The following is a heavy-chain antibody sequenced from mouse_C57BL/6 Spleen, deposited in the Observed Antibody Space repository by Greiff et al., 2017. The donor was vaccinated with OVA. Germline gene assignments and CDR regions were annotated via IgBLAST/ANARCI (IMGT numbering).Heavy chain of an antibody. D-gene: IGHD2-4*01. V-gene: IGHV2-9*01. CDR3: AKHNDYDRGWYCDV. CDR1: GFSLTSYG. J-gene: IGHJ1*03. CDR2: IWGGGST. Sequence: VKLVESGPGLVAPSQSLSITCTASGFSLTSYGVDWVRQPPGQGLEWMGVIWGGGSTNYTSALMSRLSISKDNSKSQAFLKMNSLQTDDTAMYYCAKHNDYDRGWYCDVWGTGTTVTVSS.